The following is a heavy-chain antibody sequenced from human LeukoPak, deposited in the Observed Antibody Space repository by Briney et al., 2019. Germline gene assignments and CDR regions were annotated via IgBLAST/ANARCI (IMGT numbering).Heavy chain of an antibody. CDR2: IYHSGST. CDR3: ARLHCGGDCYSLNWFDP. Sequence: PSETLSLTCAVSGGSISSGGYSWSWIRQPPGKGLEWIGYIYHSGSTYYNPSLKSRVTISVDRSKNQFSLKLSSVTAADTAVYYCARLHCGGDCYSLNWFDPWGQGTLVTVAS. J-gene: IGHJ5*02. V-gene: IGHV4-30-2*01. CDR1: GGSISSGGYS. D-gene: IGHD2-21*02.